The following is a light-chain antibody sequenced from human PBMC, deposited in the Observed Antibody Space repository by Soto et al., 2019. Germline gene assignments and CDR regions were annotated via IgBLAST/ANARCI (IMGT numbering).Light chain of an antibody. Sequence: DIQMTQSPSSLSASVGDRVTITCRASQRISNYLNWYQQKPGKAPKLLIYAASSLQSGVPSRFSGSGSGTDFTLTISSLQPEDFATYYCQQSYSTPQCTFGQGTKLEIK. J-gene: IGKJ2*02. CDR3: QQSYSTPQCT. CDR1: QRISNY. CDR2: AAS. V-gene: IGKV1-39*01.